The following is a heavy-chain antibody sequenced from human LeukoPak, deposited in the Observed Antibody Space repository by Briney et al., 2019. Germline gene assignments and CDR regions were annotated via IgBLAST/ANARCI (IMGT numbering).Heavy chain of an antibody. Sequence: QAGGSLRLSCAASGFTFSSYGMSWVRQAPGKGLEWVSAISGSGGSTYYADSVKGRFTISRDNSKNTLYLQMNSLRADDTAVYYCARVTRGSTYYFPLDYWGQGTLVTVSS. V-gene: IGHV3-23*01. D-gene: IGHD2/OR15-2a*01. CDR1: GFTFSSYG. J-gene: IGHJ4*02. CDR3: ARVTRGSTYYFPLDY. CDR2: ISGSGGST.